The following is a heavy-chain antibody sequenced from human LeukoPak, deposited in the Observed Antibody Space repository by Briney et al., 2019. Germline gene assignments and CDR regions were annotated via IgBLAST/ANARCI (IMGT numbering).Heavy chain of an antibody. V-gene: IGHV3-7*04. Sequence: GGSLRLSCASSGFTFSNYWMSWVRQAPGKGLEWVANIKRDGSEKYYVDSVKGRFTISRDNAKNSLYLQMNSLRAEDTAVYYCARDRYSSGGLDVWGQGTTVTVSS. CDR1: GFTFSNYW. D-gene: IGHD3-22*01. CDR2: IKRDGSEK. CDR3: ARDRYSSGGLDV. J-gene: IGHJ6*02.